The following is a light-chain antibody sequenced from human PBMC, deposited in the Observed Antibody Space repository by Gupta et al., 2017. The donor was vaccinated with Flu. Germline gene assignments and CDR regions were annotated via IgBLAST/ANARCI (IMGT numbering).Light chain of an antibody. V-gene: IGLV3-21*02. CDR2: DDS. J-gene: IGLJ1*01. CDR1: EIGTKK. CDR3: QVWDSDSDYYV. Sequence: GQTAKMTGGGIEIGTKKVHWYQQRPGQAPLLVVYDDSDRPSGMPERLSGSNSGNTATLTIXSXEAGDEXDYYCQVWDSDSDYYVFGGGTTVTVL.